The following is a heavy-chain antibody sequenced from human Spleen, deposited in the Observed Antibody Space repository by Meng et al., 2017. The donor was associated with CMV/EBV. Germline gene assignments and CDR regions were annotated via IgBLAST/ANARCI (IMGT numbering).Heavy chain of an antibody. CDR2: IKPSGTT. V-gene: IGHV3-66*02. CDR3: ARSLTRNNYYHAIDV. D-gene: IGHD1-14*01. J-gene: IGHJ6*02. CDR1: GFTVSTIS. Sequence: GGSLRPSCAASGFTVSTISMNWVRQAPGKGLEWVSLIKPSGTTQYADSAKGRFTISRDNSENTLYLQMNSLRTEDSAVYYCARSLTRNNYYHAIDVWGQGTTVTVSS.